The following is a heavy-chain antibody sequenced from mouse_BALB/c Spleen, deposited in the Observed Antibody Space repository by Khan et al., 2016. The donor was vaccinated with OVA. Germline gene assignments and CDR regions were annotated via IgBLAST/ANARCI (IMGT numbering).Heavy chain of an antibody. CDR3: ARSPYGNFAY. CDR2: ISSDGDYT. CDR1: GFTFSTFA. D-gene: IGHD2-1*01. Sequence: EVELVASGGGLVKPGGSLKLPCAVSGFTFSTFAMSWVRQTPEKTLEWVATISSDGDYTFYPDIVTGRFTISRDNAKNTLYLQMSSRRSEDTAMYYCARSPYGNFAYWGQGTLVTVSA. V-gene: IGHV5-9-3*01. J-gene: IGHJ3*01.